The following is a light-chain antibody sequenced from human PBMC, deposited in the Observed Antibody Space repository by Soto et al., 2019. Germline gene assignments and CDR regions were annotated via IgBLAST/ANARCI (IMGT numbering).Light chain of an antibody. V-gene: IGLV3-21*02. Sequence: SYELTQPPSVSVAPGQTARITCGGNNIGSKSVHWYQQKPGPAPVLVVYDDSDQPSGIPERFSGSNSGNTATLTISRVEAGDEADYYCQVWDSSSDHPGVFGGGTKLTVL. CDR2: DDS. CDR3: QVWDSSSDHPGV. CDR1: NIGSKS. J-gene: IGLJ2*01.